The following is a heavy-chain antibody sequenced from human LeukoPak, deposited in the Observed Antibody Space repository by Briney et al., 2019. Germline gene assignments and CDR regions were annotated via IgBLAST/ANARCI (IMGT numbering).Heavy chain of an antibody. Sequence: GASVKLSCKASGYTFTSYGINLVRQAPGQGLEWMGWISAYNGNTKYAQKLQGRVTMTTGTSTSKAYMDLRSLRSDDTAVYYCARDPNIVVEVAADYYYYYGMDVWGQGTTVTVSS. V-gene: IGHV1-18*01. CDR2: ISAYNGNT. J-gene: IGHJ6*02. CDR1: GYTFTSYG. D-gene: IGHD2-15*01. CDR3: ARDPNIVVEVAADYYYYYGMDV.